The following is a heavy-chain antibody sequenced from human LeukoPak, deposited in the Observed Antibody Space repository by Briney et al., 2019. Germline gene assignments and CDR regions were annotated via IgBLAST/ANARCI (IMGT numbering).Heavy chain of an antibody. D-gene: IGHD3-3*01. Sequence: SETLSLTCTVSGGSISSYYWSWFRQLPGKGLEWIGDIYTSGSTNYNPSLKSRVTISVDTSKNQFSLKLSSVIAADTAVYYCARQFWNGHLDYWGQGTLVTVSS. CDR2: IYTSGST. CDR3: ARQFWNGHLDY. J-gene: IGHJ4*02. V-gene: IGHV4-4*09. CDR1: GGSISSYY.